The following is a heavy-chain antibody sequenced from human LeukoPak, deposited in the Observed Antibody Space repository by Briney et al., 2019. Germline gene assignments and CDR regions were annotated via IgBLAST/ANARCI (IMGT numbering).Heavy chain of an antibody. CDR3: ARRPPPDYGSGSVNYYFDY. J-gene: IGHJ4*02. Sequence: GESLKISCKGSGYIFTNCWIGWVRQMPGKGLEWMGIIYPGDSDTRYSPSFQGQVTISADKSISTAYLQWSSLKASDTAMYYCARRPPPDYGSGSVNYYFDYWGQGTLVTVSS. V-gene: IGHV5-51*01. CDR1: GYIFTNCW. CDR2: IYPGDSDT. D-gene: IGHD3-10*01.